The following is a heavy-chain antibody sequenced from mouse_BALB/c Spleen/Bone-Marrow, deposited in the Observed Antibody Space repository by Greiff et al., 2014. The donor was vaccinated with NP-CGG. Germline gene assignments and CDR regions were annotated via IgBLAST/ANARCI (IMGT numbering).Heavy chain of an antibody. V-gene: IGHV1-67*01. CDR2: ISTYSGNT. CDR3: ARSYYGSSFPMDY. Sequence: VMLVESGPELVRPGVSVKLSCKGSGYTFTDYAMHWVKQSHAKSLEWIGVISTYSGNTNYNQKFKGKATMTVDKSSSTAYMELARLTSEDSAIYYCARSYYGSSFPMDYWGQGTSVTVSS. CDR1: GYTFTDYA. J-gene: IGHJ4*01. D-gene: IGHD1-1*01.